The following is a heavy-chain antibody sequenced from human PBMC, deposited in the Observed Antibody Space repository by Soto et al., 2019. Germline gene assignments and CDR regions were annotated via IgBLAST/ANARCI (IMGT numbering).Heavy chain of an antibody. Sequence: VQVVESGGDLVEPGGSLRLSCVTSGFMFSSAWMSWVRQAPGKGLEWVARIKSTKDGGARDYAAPVNGRFSISRDDSKSTVYLQMTSLRVEDTALYYCVEGWNDFWGQGTLVTVSS. J-gene: IGHJ4*02. D-gene: IGHD1-1*01. CDR2: IKSTKDGGAR. V-gene: IGHV3-15*01. CDR1: GFMFSSAW. CDR3: VEGWNDF.